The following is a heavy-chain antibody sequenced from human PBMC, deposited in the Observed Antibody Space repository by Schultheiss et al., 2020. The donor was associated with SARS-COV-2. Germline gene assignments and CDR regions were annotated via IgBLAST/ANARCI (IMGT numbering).Heavy chain of an antibody. D-gene: IGHD6-6*01. CDR3: ARVLIAPYSSYGPFDY. Sequence: GESLKISCAASGFTFDDYTMHWVRQAPGKGLEWVSLISWDGGSTYYADSVKGRFTISRDNSKNSLYLQMNSLRTEDTAVYYCARVLIAPYSSYGPFDYWGQGSLVTVAS. CDR2: ISWDGGST. J-gene: IGHJ4*02. CDR1: GFTFDDYT. V-gene: IGHV3-43*01.